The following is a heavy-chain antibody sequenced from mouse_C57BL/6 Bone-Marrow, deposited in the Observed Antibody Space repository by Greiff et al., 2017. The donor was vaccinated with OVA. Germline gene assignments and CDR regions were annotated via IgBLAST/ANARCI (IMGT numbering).Heavy chain of an antibody. CDR1: GYSFTGYY. V-gene: IGHV1-42*01. J-gene: IGHJ3*01. CDR2: INPSTGGT. CDR3: ARDGPEYYGSSYEDWFAY. Sequence: VQLQQSGPELVKPGASVKISCKASGYSFTGYYMNWVKQSPEKSLEWIGEINPSTGGTTYNQKFKAKATLTVDKSSSTAYMQLKSLTSEDSAVYYCARDGPEYYGSSYEDWFAYWGQGTLVTVSA. D-gene: IGHD1-1*01.